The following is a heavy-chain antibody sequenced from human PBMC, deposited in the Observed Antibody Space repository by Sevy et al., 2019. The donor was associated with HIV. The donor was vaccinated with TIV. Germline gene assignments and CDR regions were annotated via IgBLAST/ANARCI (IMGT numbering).Heavy chain of an antibody. CDR1: GFTFSDYY. J-gene: IGHJ1*01. CDR3: ARDLRGSRPVGYFQH. Sequence: GGSLRLSCAASGFTFSDYYMSWIRQAPGKWLEWVSYISSSGSIIYYADSVKGRFTISRDNAKNSLYLQMNSLRVEDTAVYYCARDLRGSRPVGYFQHWGQGTLVTVSS. CDR2: ISSSGSII. D-gene: IGHD1-26*01. V-gene: IGHV3-11*01.